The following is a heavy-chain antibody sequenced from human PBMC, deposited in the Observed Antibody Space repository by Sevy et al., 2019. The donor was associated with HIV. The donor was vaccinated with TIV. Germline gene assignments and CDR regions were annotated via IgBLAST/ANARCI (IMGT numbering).Heavy chain of an antibody. CDR3: VKAGIVVVVGEVYYYYYGMDV. V-gene: IGHV3-23*01. CDR1: GFTFSSYA. Sequence: GGSLRLSCAASGFTFSSYAMSWVRQAPGKGLEWVSAISGSGGSTYYADSVKGRFTISRDNSKNTRYLQMNSLRAEDTAVYYCVKAGIVVVVGEVYYYYYGMDVWGQGTTVTVSS. J-gene: IGHJ6*02. D-gene: IGHD2-15*01. CDR2: ISGSGGST.